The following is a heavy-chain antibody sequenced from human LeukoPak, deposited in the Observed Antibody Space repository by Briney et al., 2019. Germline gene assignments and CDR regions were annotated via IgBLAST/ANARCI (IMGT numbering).Heavy chain of an antibody. CDR3: ARRDPRGGFDP. CDR2: IYYSGST. D-gene: IGHD3-10*01. Sequence: SETLSLTCTVSGGSISSYYWSWIRQPPGKGLEWIGYIYYSGSTNYNPSLKSRVTISVDTSKNQFSLKLSSVTAADTAVYYCARRDPRGGFDPWGQGTLVTVSS. J-gene: IGHJ5*02. V-gene: IGHV4-59*01. CDR1: GGSISSYY.